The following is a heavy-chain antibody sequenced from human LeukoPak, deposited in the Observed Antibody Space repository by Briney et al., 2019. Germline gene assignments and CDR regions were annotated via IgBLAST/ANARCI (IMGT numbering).Heavy chain of an antibody. CDR3: AKVGGYCSSTSCSGTLEYFQH. V-gene: IGHV3-30*18. Sequence: GGSLRLSCAASGFAFSNYGMHWVRQAPGKGLEWVAVVSYDGSNKYYADSVKGRFTIARDNSKNTLYLQMNSLRAEDTAVYYCAKVGGYCSSTSCSGTLEYFQHWGQGTLVTVSS. CDR1: GFAFSNYG. D-gene: IGHD2-2*01. CDR2: VSYDGSNK. J-gene: IGHJ1*01.